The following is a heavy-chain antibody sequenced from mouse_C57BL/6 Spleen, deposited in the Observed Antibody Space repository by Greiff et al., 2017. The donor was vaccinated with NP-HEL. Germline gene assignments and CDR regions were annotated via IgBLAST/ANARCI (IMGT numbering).Heavy chain of an antibody. CDR3: ANYYGSSLYWYCDV. J-gene: IGHJ1*03. D-gene: IGHD1-1*01. CDR2: ISSGSSTI. V-gene: IGHV5-17*01. CDR1: GFTFSDYG. Sequence: EVQLVESGGGLVKPGGSLKLSCAASGFTFSDYGMHWVRQAPEKGLEWVAYISSGSSTIYYADTVKGRFTISRDNAKNTLFLQMTSLRSEDTAMYYCANYYGSSLYWYCDVWGTGTTVTVSS.